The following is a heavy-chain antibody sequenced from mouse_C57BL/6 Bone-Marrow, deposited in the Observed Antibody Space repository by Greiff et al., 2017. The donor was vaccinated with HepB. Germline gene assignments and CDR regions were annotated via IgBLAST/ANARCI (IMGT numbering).Heavy chain of an antibody. CDR1: GFTFSSYG. CDR3: ARGGYYPLYFDV. Sequence: EVKLVESGGDLVKPGGSLKLSCAASGFTFSSYGMSWVRQTPDKRLEWVATISSGGSYTYYPDNAKNTLYLQMSSLKSEDTAMYYCARGGYYPLYFDVWGTGTTVTVSS. V-gene: IGHV5-6*01. D-gene: IGHD2-3*01. CDR2: ISSGGSYT. J-gene: IGHJ1*03.